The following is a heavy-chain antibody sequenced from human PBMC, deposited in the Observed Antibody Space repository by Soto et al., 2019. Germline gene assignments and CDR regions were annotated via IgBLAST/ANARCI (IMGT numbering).Heavy chain of an antibody. CDR1: GFTFSSHA. D-gene: IGHD2-2*01. CDR2: ISGSGGTT. V-gene: IGHV3-23*01. Sequence: PGGNLRLSSAASGFTFSSHAMTWVRQATGKRQERDSGISGSGGTTFYAGSVKGRFAISRDNSKNTLYLQMNSLRAEDTAVYYCALRYCSRTTCPPLNSYFYMDVWGKGT. J-gene: IGHJ6*03. CDR3: ALRYCSRTTCPPLNSYFYMDV.